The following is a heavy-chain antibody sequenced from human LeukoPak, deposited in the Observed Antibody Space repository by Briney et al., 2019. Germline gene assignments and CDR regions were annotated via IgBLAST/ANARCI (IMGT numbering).Heavy chain of an antibody. J-gene: IGHJ4*02. Sequence: GRSLRLSCAASGFTFSSYAMHWVRQAPGKGLEWVAVMSYDGSNKYYADSVKGRFTISRDNSKNTLYLQMNSLRAEDTAVYYCARVSAAGDYFDYWGQGTLVTVSP. CDR2: MSYDGSNK. CDR1: GFTFSSYA. V-gene: IGHV3-30-3*01. D-gene: IGHD6-13*01. CDR3: ARVSAAGDYFDY.